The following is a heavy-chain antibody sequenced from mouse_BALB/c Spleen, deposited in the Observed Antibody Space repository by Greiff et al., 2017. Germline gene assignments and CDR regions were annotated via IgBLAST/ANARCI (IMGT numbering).Heavy chain of an antibody. CDR2: ISDGGSYT. D-gene: IGHD2-14*01. CDR3: AREGDYRYPAWFAY. J-gene: IGHJ3*01. V-gene: IGHV5-4*02. Sequence: EVQGVESGGGLVKPGGSLKLSCAASGFTFSDYYMYWVRQTPEKRLEWVATISDGGSYTYYPDSVKGRFTISRDNAKNNLYLQMSSLKSEDTAMYYCAREGDYRYPAWFAYWGQGTLVTVSA. CDR1: GFTFSDYY.